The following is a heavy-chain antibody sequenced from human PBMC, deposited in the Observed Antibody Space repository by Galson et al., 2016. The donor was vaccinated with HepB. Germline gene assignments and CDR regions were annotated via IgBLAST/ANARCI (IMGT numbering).Heavy chain of an antibody. CDR3: ARGRPYYDILTGYENYFDS. D-gene: IGHD3-9*01. V-gene: IGHV4-34*01. Sequence: SLTCAVYVGSLSNNYWSWIRQPPGKGLEWIGEIYHSGSTNYNPSLKSRVTISIDTSKNQFSLNLTSVTAADTAVYFCARGRPYYDILTGYENYFDSWGQGTLVTVSS. CDR1: VGSLSNNY. J-gene: IGHJ4*02. CDR2: IYHSGST.